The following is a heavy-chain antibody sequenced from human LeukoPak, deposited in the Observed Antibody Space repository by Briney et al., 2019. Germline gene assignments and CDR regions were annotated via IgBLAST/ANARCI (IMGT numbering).Heavy chain of an antibody. CDR3: ARDGLRYFDWPNNWFDP. D-gene: IGHD3-9*01. CDR1: GGTFISYA. V-gene: IGHV1-69*13. J-gene: IGHJ5*02. CDR2: IIPIFGTA. Sequence: SVKVSCKASGGTFISYAISWVRQAPGQGLEWMGGIIPIFGTANYAQKFQGRVTITADESTSTAYMELSSLRSEDTAVYYCARDGLRYFDWPNNWFDPWGQGTLVTVSS.